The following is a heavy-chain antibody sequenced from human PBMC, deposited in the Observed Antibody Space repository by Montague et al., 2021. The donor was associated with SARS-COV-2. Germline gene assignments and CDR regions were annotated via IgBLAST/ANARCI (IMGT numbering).Heavy chain of an antibody. CDR1: GGSISSGGYY. J-gene: IGHJ5*02. CDR3: ARATRSIVVLTWFDP. Sequence: TLSLTCTVSGGSISSGGYYWSWIRQHPGKGLEWIGYIYYSGSTYYNPSLKSRVTISVDTSKNQFSLKLSSVTAADTAVYYCARATRSIVVLTWFDPWGRGTLVTVSS. D-gene: IGHD3-22*01. V-gene: IGHV4-31*03. CDR2: IYYSGST.